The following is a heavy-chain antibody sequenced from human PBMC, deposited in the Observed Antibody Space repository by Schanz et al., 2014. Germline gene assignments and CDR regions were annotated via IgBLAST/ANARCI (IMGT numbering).Heavy chain of an antibody. CDR3: ARGARQYSGSYSPSDY. Sequence: VQLVESGGGLVKPGGSLRLSCAASGFSFSTYGMTWVRQAPGKGLEWVSSISSSSMYIYQADSMRGRFTISRDNAKNSLFLLMSSLRAEDSAVYYCARGARQYSGSYSPSDYWGQGTLVTVSS. CDR1: GFSFSTYG. CDR2: ISSSSMYI. J-gene: IGHJ4*02. D-gene: IGHD1-26*01. V-gene: IGHV3-21*01.